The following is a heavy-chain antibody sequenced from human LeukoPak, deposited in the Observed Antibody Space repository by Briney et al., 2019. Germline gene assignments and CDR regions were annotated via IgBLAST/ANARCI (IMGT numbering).Heavy chain of an antibody. D-gene: IGHD3-10*01. CDR2: ISGSGGST. CDR3: AKDGWFGEWKYNWFDP. CDR1: GFTFSSYA. Sequence: PGGSLRLSCAASGFTFSSYAMSWVRQAPGKRLEWVSAISGSGGSTYYADSVKGRFTISRDNSKNTLYLQVNSLRAEDTAVYYCAKDGWFGEWKYNWFDPWGQGTLVTVSS. J-gene: IGHJ5*02. V-gene: IGHV3-23*01.